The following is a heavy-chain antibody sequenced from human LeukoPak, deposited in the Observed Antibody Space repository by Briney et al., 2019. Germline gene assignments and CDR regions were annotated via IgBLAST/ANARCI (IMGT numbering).Heavy chain of an antibody. CDR3: ARQGVLRYFDWSPSGWFDP. Sequence: SETLSLTCTVSGGSISSYYWSWIRQPPGKGPEWIGYIYTSGSTNYNLSLKSRVTISVDTSKNQFSLKLSSVTAADTAVYYCARQGVLRYFDWSPSGWFDPWGQGTLVTVSS. V-gene: IGHV4-4*09. D-gene: IGHD3-9*01. CDR1: GGSISSYY. CDR2: IYTSGST. J-gene: IGHJ5*02.